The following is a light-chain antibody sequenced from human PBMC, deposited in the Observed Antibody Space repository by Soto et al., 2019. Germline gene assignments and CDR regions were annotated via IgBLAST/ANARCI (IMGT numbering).Light chain of an antibody. V-gene: IGLV2-8*01. CDR3: TSYAGSNNLV. J-gene: IGLJ3*02. CDR1: SSDIGGYNY. Sequence: QSALPQPPSASGSPGQSVTISCTGTSSDIGGYNYVSWYQQHPGKAPTLIIYGVSKRPSGVPDRFSGSKSGNTASLTVSGLQAEDEADYYCTSYAGSNNLVFAGGTKLTVL. CDR2: GVS.